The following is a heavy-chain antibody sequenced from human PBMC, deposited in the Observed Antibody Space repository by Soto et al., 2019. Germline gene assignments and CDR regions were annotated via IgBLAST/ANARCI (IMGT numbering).Heavy chain of an antibody. Sequence: ASVKVSCKASGYTFTGYYMHWVRQAPGQGLEWMGWINPNSGGTNYAQKFQGRVTMTRDTSISTAYMELSRLRSDDTAVYYCARPYCSSTSCDHFDYRGQGTLVTVSS. CDR3: ARPYCSSTSCDHFDY. J-gene: IGHJ4*02. CDR1: GYTFTGYY. V-gene: IGHV1-2*02. D-gene: IGHD2-2*01. CDR2: INPNSGGT.